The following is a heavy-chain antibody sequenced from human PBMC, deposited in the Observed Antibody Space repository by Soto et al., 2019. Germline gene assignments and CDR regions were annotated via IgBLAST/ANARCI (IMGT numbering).Heavy chain of an antibody. J-gene: IGHJ5*02. CDR3: ARQVTVTTSLGRFDP. Sequence: SETLSLTCTVSGGSISSSSYYWGWIRQPPGKGLEWIGSIYYSGSTYYNPSLKSRVTISVDTSKNQFSLKLSSVTAADTAVYYCARQVTVTTSLGRFDPWGQGTLVTVSS. CDR2: IYYSGST. CDR1: GGSISSSSYY. V-gene: IGHV4-39*01. D-gene: IGHD4-4*01.